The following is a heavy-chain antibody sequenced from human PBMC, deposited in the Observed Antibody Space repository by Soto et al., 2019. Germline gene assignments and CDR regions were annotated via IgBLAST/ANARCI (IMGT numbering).Heavy chain of an antibody. CDR1: GGTFSSYA. Sequence: GASVKVSCKASGGTFSSYAISWVRQAPGQGLEWMGGIIPIFGTANYAQKFQGRVTITADESTSTAYMELSSLRSGDTAVYYCAREDRSSSPDYYYYYGMDVWGQGTTVTVSS. J-gene: IGHJ6*02. CDR2: IIPIFGTA. V-gene: IGHV1-69*13. D-gene: IGHD6-6*01. CDR3: AREDRSSSPDYYYYYGMDV.